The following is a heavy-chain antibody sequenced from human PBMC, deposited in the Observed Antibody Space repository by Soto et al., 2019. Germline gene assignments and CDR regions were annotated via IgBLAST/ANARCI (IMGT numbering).Heavy chain of an antibody. D-gene: IGHD6-6*01. CDR3: ARDPGIAARPRSYAFDI. J-gene: IGHJ3*02. CDR1: GFTFSSYA. Sequence: QVQLVESGGGVVQPGRSLRLSCAASGFTFSSYAMHWVRQAPGKGLEWVAVISYDGSNKYYADSVKGRFTISRDNSKNXXYLQMNSLRAEDTAVYYCARDPGIAARPRSYAFDIWGQGTMVTVSS. CDR2: ISYDGSNK. V-gene: IGHV3-30-3*01.